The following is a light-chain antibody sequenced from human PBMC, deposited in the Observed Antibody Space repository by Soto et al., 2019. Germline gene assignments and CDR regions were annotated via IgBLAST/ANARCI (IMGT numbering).Light chain of an antibody. CDR1: HSISSSY. CDR3: QQYGKPARTA. CDR2: GSS. V-gene: IGKV3-20*01. Sequence: EIVLTQSPATLSLSPGDRATLACRASHSISSSYLAWYQQKPGQAPRVLIHGSSSRATGIPDRFSGSGSGTDFTLTISILEPEDFAVYFCQQYGKPARTACGQGTKVEIK. J-gene: IGKJ2*01.